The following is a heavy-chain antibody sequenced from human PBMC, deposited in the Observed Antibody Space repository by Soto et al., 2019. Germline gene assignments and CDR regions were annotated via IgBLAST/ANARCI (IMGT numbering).Heavy chain of an antibody. D-gene: IGHD5-12*01. CDR1: GDSVTSYF. CDR3: ARQARYSDFDF. J-gene: IGHJ4*02. V-gene: IGHV4-4*07. CDR2: TFVSGMS. Sequence: SETLSLTCTVSGDSVTSYFWAWIRQPAGKGLEWIGRTFVSGMSNYNPALKSRVITSVDTSKNQVSLILRSVTAADSAIYYCARQARYSDFDFWGQGVLVTVSS.